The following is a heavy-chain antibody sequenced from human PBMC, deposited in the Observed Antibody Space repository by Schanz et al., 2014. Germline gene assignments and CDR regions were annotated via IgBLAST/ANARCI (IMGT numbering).Heavy chain of an antibody. V-gene: IGHV3-66*01. D-gene: IGHD3-10*01. CDR1: GFTFGSYG. CDR2: IYASGAT. J-gene: IGHJ4*02. CDR3: ARDGNYYGSRNYYKTPYYFDY. Sequence: EVQLVESGGGLVKPGGSLRLSCAASGFTFGSYGMSWVRQGPGKGLEWVSTIYASGATYYADSVKRRFTISRDISKNTLHLQVTSLRAEDTAIYYCARDGNYYGSRNYYKTPYYFDYWGQGTLVTVSS.